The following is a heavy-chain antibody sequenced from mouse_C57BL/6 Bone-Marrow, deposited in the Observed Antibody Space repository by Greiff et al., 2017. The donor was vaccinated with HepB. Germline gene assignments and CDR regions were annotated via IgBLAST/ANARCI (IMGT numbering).Heavy chain of an antibody. Sequence: VQLQQPGAAFVMPGASVKLSCKASGYIFTSYWMHWVKQRPGQGLEWIGEIDPSDSYTNYNQKFKGKSTLTVDKSSSTAYMQLSSQTSEDSAVYYCARSGQLRLVRTWLAYWGQGTLVTVSA. CDR1: GYIFTSYW. D-gene: IGHD3-2*02. V-gene: IGHV1-69*01. J-gene: IGHJ3*01. CDR3: ARSGQLRLVRTWLAY. CDR2: IDPSDSYT.